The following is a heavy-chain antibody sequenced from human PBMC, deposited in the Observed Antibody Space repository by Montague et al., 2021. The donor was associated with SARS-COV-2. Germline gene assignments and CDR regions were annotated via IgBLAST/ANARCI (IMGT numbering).Heavy chain of an antibody. D-gene: IGHD2-8*01. J-gene: IGHJ4*02. V-gene: IGHV3-74*01. CDR2: INDDGTTR. CDR1: GFTFSNYW. Sequence: SLRLSCAASGFTFSNYWMHWVRQAPGKGLVWVSRINDDGTTRDYADSVRGRSTISRDNARNTLYLQIDSLRAEDTAVYYCIRGNGGRNDYWGQGTLVTVSS. CDR3: IRGNGGRNDY.